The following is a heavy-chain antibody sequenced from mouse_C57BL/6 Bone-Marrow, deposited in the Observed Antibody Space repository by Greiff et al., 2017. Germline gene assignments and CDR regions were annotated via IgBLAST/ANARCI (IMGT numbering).Heavy chain of an antibody. J-gene: IGHJ3*01. CDR3: ARSYYGWFAY. CDR2: INPGSGGT. Sequence: VQLQQSGAELVRPGTSVKVSCKASGYAFTNYLIEWVKQRPGQGLEWIGVINPGSGGTNHNAKFQGKATLTADKSSSTANMQLSCLTSKDAAVYFCARSYYGWFAYWGQGTLVTVSA. D-gene: IGHD1-1*01. V-gene: IGHV1-54*01. CDR1: GYAFTNYL.